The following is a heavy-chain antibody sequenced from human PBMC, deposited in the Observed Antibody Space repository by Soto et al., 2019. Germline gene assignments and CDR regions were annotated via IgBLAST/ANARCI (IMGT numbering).Heavy chain of an antibody. Sequence: NPSETLSLTCSVSGGSIGSSIYYFGWIRQPPGKGLEWIGSLYYTGTTYYNSSLESRVKISLDTSQNQFSLKLSSVSAADTAVYYCASGDAWGVLLAYWGQGAMVTVSS. J-gene: IGHJ4*02. CDR3: ASGDAWGVLLAY. D-gene: IGHD2-21*02. CDR2: LYYTGTT. CDR1: GGSIGSSIYY. V-gene: IGHV4-39*07.